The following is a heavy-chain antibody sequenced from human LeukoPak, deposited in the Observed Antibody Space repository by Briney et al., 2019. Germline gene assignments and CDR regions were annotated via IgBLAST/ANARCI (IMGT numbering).Heavy chain of an antibody. D-gene: IGHD3-22*01. V-gene: IGHV3-33*01. CDR1: GFTFSSYG. CDR3: ARADYYDSSGYQDAFDI. Sequence: GGSLRLSCAASGFTFSSYGMHWVRQAPGKGLEWVAGIWYDGSNKYYADSVKGRFTISRDNSMNTLYLQMNSLRAEDTAVYYCARADYYDSSGYQDAFDIWGQGTMVTVSS. J-gene: IGHJ3*02. CDR2: IWYDGSNK.